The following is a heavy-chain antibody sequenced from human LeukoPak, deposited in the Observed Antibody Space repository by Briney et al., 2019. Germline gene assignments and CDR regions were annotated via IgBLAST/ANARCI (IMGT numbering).Heavy chain of an antibody. CDR1: GGSISNYY. Sequence: SETLSLTCTVSGGSISNYYWSWIRQPPGKGLEWIGYIYYSGSANYNPSLKSRVTTSVDTSKNQFSLKLSSVTAADTAVYFCARDMVRGVIDIWGQGTMVTVSS. V-gene: IGHV4-59*01. D-gene: IGHD3-10*01. CDR2: IYYSGSA. J-gene: IGHJ3*02. CDR3: ARDMVRGVIDI.